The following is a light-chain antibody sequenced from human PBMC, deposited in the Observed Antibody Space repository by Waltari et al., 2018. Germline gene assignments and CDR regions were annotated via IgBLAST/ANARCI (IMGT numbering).Light chain of an antibody. Sequence: IVLTQSPVTLSLSPGERATLSCRASQSVSSTYLAWYQQKPGQGPRLLIYGASSRATGIPDRFSGSGSGTDFRLTISRLEPEDFAVYYCQQYGSSPITFGQGTRLETK. CDR2: GAS. CDR3: QQYGSSPIT. V-gene: IGKV3-20*01. CDR1: QSVSSTY. J-gene: IGKJ5*01.